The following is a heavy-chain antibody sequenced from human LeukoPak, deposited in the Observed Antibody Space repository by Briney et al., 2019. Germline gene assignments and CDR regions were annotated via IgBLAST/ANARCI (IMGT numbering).Heavy chain of an antibody. CDR1: GDFITAYY. V-gene: IGHV4-59*01. CDR3: ARDGRSSGCFDN. Sequence: SETLSLTCTVSGDFITAYYWSWIRQPPGKGLEWIGYVYYSGSTEYNPSLRSRVTISLEMSKHQFSLNLTSVTAADTAVYYCARDGRSSGCFDNWGQGTLVTVSS. CDR2: VYYSGST. J-gene: IGHJ4*02. D-gene: IGHD6-25*01.